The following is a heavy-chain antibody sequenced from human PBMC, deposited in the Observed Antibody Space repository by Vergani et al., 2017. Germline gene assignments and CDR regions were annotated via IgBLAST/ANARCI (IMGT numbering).Heavy chain of an antibody. Sequence: QVQLEESGPGLVKPSETLSLTCTVSGGSFNTYYWSWIRQSPGKGLEWIGYIYSSGSTNYNPSLKIRVTMSVDTSKNQFSLKLKSVTAADTAVYFCARVMYRDEASTGSPLEGMDIWGQGTTVT. V-gene: IGHV4-59*13. D-gene: IGHD3-9*01. CDR3: ARVMYRDEASTGSPLEGMDI. J-gene: IGHJ6*02. CDR1: GGSFNTYY. CDR2: IYSSGST.